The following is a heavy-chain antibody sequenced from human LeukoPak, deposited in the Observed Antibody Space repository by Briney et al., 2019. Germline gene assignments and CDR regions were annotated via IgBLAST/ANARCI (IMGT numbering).Heavy chain of an antibody. Sequence: GASVKVSCKASGYTFTGYYMHWVRQAPGQGLEWMGWINPNSGGTNYAQKFQGRVTMTRDTSISTAYMELSRLRSDDTAVYYCARVQVTTVTRASLDYWGQGTLVTVSS. CDR2: INPNSGGT. CDR3: ARVQVTTVTRASLDY. V-gene: IGHV1-2*02. J-gene: IGHJ4*02. D-gene: IGHD4-17*01. CDR1: GYTFTGYY.